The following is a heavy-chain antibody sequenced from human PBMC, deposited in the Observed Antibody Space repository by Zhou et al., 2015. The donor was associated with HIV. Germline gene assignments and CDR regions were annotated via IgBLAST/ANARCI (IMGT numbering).Heavy chain of an antibody. CDR2: IRYDGSNK. D-gene: IGHD1-14*01. J-gene: IGHJ4*02. V-gene: IGHV3-30*02. CDR3: AKAPRAAYHPGDY. Sequence: QVQLVESGGGVVQPGGSLRLSCAASGFTFSSYGMHWVRQAPGKGLEWVAFIRYDGSNKYYADSVKGRFTISRDNSKNTLYLQMNSLRAEDTAVYYCAKAPRAAYHPGDYWGQGTLVTVSS. CDR1: GFTFSSYG.